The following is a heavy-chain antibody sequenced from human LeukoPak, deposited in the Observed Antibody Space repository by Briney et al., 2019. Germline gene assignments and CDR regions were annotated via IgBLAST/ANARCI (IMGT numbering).Heavy chain of an antibody. V-gene: IGHV1-46*01. D-gene: IGHD2-15*01. CDR1: GYTFTSYY. J-gene: IGHJ6*02. Sequence: ASVKVSCKASGYTFTSYYMHWVRQAPGQGLEWMGIINHSGGSTSYAQKFQGRVTMTRDTSTSTVYMELSSLRSEDTAVYYCARDQAAAPSYYYGMDVWGQGTTVPVSS. CDR3: ARDQAAAPSYYYGMDV. CDR2: INHSGGST.